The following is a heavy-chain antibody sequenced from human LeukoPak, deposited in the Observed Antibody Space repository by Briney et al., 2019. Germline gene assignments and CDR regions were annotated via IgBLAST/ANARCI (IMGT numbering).Heavy chain of an antibody. CDR2: IRYDGSNK. D-gene: IGHD3-10*01. J-gene: IGHJ6*03. V-gene: IGHV3-30*02. Sequence: GGSLRLSCAASGFTFSSYGMHWVRQAPGKGLEWVAFIRYDGSNKYYADSVKGRFTTSRDNSKNTLYLQMNSLRAEDTAVYYCAKEAFFWGSGSGTFYYYYMDVWGKGTTVTVSS. CDR1: GFTFSSYG. CDR3: AKEAFFWGSGSGTFYYYYMDV.